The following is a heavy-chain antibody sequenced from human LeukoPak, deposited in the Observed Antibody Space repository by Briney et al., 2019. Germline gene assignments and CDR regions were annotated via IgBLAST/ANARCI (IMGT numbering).Heavy chain of an antibody. Sequence: GGSLRLSCVASGFTFNRDWTAWVRQAPGKGLEWVSYISSSSSSRYYADSVKGRFTISRDNAKTSVYLQMNSLRAEDTAVYYCARGRFSYDSTGYSSFYYWGQGTLVTVSS. CDR2: ISSSSSSR. CDR3: ARGRFSYDSTGYSSFYY. V-gene: IGHV3-48*04. D-gene: IGHD3-22*01. CDR1: GFTFNRDW. J-gene: IGHJ4*02.